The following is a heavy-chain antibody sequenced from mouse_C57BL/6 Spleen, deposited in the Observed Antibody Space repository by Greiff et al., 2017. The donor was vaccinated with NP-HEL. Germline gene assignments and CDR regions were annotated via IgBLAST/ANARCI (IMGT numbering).Heavy chain of an antibody. CDR2: IDPSDSYT. CDR1: GYTFTSYW. CDR3: ARYSSGYPFAY. J-gene: IGHJ3*01. D-gene: IGHD3-2*02. V-gene: IGHV1-50*01. Sequence: QVQLQQPGAELVKPGASVKLSCKASGYTFTSYWMQWVKQRPGQGLEWIGEIDPSDSYTNYNQKFKGKATLTVDTSSSTAYMQLSSLTSEDSAVYSCARYSSGYPFAYWGQGTLVTVSA.